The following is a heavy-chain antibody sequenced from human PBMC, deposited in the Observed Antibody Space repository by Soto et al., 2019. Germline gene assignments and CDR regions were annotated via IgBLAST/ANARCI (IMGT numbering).Heavy chain of an antibody. CDR2: LSGSGTTT. CDR3: AKATTNGGWFNPFDS. V-gene: IGHV3-23*01. D-gene: IGHD6-19*01. CDR1: GFSFVNYA. J-gene: IGHJ4*02. Sequence: GGSLRLSCAASGFSFVNYAMNWVRQAPGKGLEWVSGLSGSGTTTYYADSVKGRFTISRDNSRDTLFLQMNSLTADDTAVYYCAKATTNGGWFNPFDSWGQGAMVTF.